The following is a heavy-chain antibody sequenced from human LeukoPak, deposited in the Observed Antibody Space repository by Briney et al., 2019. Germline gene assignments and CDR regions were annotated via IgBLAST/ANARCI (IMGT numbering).Heavy chain of an antibody. CDR2: LNPNSGGT. J-gene: IGHJ4*02. CDR3: ARDVGHSYGFDY. V-gene: IGHV1-2*06. D-gene: IGHD5-18*01. Sequence: ASVKVSCKASGYTFTNYYMHWVRQAPGQGLEWMGRLNPNSGGTNYAQKFQGRVTMTRYTSISTTYMELSRLRSDDTAVYFCARDVGHSYGFDYWGQGTLVTVSS. CDR1: GYTFTNYY.